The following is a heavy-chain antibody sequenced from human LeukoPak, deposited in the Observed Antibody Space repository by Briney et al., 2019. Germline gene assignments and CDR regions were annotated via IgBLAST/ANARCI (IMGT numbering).Heavy chain of an antibody. D-gene: IGHD3-10*01. CDR3: ARAYSGSYGGRYYFDY. CDR1: GYTFTSYD. V-gene: IGHV1-8*01. J-gene: IGHJ4*02. CDR2: MNPNSGNT. Sequence: ASVKVSCKASGYTFTSYDINWVRRATGQGLEWMGWMNPNSGNTGYAQKFQGRVTMTRNTSISTAYMELSSLRSEDTAVYYRARAYSGSYGGRYYFDYWGQGTLVTVSS.